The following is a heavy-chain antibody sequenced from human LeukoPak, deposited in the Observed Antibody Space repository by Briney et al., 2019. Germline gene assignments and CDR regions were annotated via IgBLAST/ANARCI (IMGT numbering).Heavy chain of an antibody. CDR3: ARDSQHYDILTGYYIGYYYYMDV. J-gene: IGHJ6*03. V-gene: IGHV4-34*01. CDR1: GGSFSGHY. Sequence: SETLCLTCAVSGGSFSGHYWNWIRQPPGKGLEWIGEINHGGSTNYNPSLKSRVTISVDTSQNQFSLKLSSVTAADTAVYYCARDSQHYDILTGYYIGYYYYMDVWGKGTTVTISS. D-gene: IGHD3-9*01. CDR2: INHGGST.